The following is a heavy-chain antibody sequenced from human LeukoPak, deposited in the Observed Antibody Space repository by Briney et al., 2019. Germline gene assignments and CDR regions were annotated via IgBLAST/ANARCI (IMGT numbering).Heavy chain of an antibody. D-gene: IGHD3-22*01. Sequence: GGSLRLSCAASGFNFSSYSMNWVRQAPGKGLEWVSSISSSSSFRYYADSVKGRFTFSSADANKSWYRLKNSLRAEDTAVYYCARESSGYFYWGQGTLVTVSS. CDR3: ARESSGYFY. V-gene: IGHV3-21*01. J-gene: IGHJ4*02. CDR1: GFNFSSYS. CDR2: ISSSSSFR.